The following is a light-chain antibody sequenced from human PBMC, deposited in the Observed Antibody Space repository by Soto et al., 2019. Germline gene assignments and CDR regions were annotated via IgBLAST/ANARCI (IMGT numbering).Light chain of an antibody. CDR3: SSYTSSSYNYV. CDR1: SSDVGGYNY. V-gene: IGLV2-14*01. J-gene: IGLJ1*01. CDR2: DVS. Sequence: QSVLNQPASVSGSPGQSITISCTGTSSDVGGYNYVSWYQQHPGKAPKLMIYDVSNRPSGVSNRFSGSKSGNTASLAISGLQAEDEADYYCSSYTSSSYNYVFGTGTKVTV.